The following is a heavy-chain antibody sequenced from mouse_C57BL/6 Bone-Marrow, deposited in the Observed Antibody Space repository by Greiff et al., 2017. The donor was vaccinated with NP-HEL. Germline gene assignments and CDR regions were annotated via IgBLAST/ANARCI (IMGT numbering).Heavy chain of an antibody. CDR3: ARGGWPLRCYAMDY. V-gene: IGHV3-1*01. Sequence: EVQLQESGPGMVKPSQSLSLTCTVTGYSITSGYDWHWIRHFPGNKLEWMGYISYSGSTNYNPSLKSRISITHDTSKNHFFLKLNSVTTEDTATYYCARGGWPLRCYAMDYWGQGTSVTVSS. D-gene: IGHD2-3*01. CDR2: ISYSGST. J-gene: IGHJ4*01. CDR1: GYSITSGYD.